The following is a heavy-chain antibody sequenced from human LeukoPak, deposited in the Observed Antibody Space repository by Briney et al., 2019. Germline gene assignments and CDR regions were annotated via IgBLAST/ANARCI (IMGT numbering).Heavy chain of an antibody. D-gene: IGHD6-13*01. J-gene: IGHJ3*02. CDR2: IYSGGST. CDR3: ASTVSSSWSDDAFDI. CDR1: GFTVSSNY. Sequence: PGGSLRLSCAASGFTVSSNYISWVRQAPGKGLEWVSVIYSGGSTYYADSVKGRFTISRDNSKNTLYLQMNSLRAEDTAVYYCASTVSSSWSDDAFDIWGQGTMVTVSS. V-gene: IGHV3-53*01.